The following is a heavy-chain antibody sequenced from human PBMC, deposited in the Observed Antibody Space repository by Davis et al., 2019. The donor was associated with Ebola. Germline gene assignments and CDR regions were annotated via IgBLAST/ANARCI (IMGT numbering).Heavy chain of an antibody. Sequence: PGGSLRLSCAASGFTFSSYAMSWVRQAPGKGLEWVSAISGSGGSTYYADSVKGRFTISRGNSKNTLYLQMNSLRAEDTAVYYCAKGLLNVVTATDYWGQGTLVTVSS. J-gene: IGHJ4*02. D-gene: IGHD2-15*01. CDR1: GFTFSSYA. CDR2: ISGSGGST. V-gene: IGHV3-23*01. CDR3: AKGLLNVVTATDY.